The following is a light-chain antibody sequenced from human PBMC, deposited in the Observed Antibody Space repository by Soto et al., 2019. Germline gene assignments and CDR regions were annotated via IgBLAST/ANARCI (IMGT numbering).Light chain of an antibody. CDR3: SSYTCSSTYVV. Sequence: QSALTQPASVSGSPGQSITISCTGTSSDVGGYNYVSWYQQHPGKAPKLMIYDASNRPSGVSNRFSGSKSGNTASLTISGLQAEDEADYYCSSYTCSSTYVVFGGRTKLTVL. V-gene: IGLV2-14*01. CDR2: DAS. J-gene: IGLJ2*01. CDR1: SSDVGGYNY.